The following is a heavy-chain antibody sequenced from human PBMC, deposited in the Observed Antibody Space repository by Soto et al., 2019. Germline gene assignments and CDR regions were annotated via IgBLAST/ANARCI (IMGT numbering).Heavy chain of an antibody. V-gene: IGHV3-23*01. Sequence: VQLLESGGGLVQPGGSLRLSCAASGFTFSSYAMSWVRQAPGKGLEWVSTISGSGDSTYSADSVKGRFTISRDNSKNTLYLQMNSRRAEDTAVYYCAKRGEYCSGGSCHYWYFDLWGRGTLVAVSS. CDR2: ISGSGDST. D-gene: IGHD2-15*01. CDR3: AKRGEYCSGGSCHYWYFDL. J-gene: IGHJ2*01. CDR1: GFTFSSYA.